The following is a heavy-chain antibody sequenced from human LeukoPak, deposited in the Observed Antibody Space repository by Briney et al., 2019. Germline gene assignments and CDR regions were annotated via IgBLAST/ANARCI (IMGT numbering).Heavy chain of an antibody. CDR3: AKDLRGSYYPDAFDI. CDR2: IRYDGSDK. Sequence: GGPLRLSCAASGFTFSDYGMHWVRQAPGKGLEWVAFIRYDGSDKYYADSVEGRFTISRDNSKNTVYLQMNSLRGEDTAVYHCAKDLRGSYYPDAFDIWGQGTMVTISS. J-gene: IGHJ3*02. V-gene: IGHV3-30*02. CDR1: GFTFSDYG. D-gene: IGHD1-26*01.